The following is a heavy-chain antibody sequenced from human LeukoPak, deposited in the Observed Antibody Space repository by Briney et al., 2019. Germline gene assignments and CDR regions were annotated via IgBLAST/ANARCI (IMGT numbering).Heavy chain of an antibody. J-gene: IGHJ6*03. D-gene: IGHD6-6*01. CDR3: ARGQYSSSSWFGYYYYMDV. CDR2: MNPNSGNT. V-gene: IGHV1-8*01. CDR1: GYTFTSYD. Sequence: ASVKVSCKASGYTFTSYDINWVRQATGQGLEWMGWMNPNSGNTGYAQKFQGRVTMTRNTSISTAYMELSSLRSEDTAVYYCARGQYSSSSWFGYYYYMDVWGKGTTVTVSS.